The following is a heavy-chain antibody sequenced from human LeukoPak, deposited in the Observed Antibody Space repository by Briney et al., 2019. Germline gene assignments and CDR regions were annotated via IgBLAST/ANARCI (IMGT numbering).Heavy chain of an antibody. CDR3: VRDGPLAYCTRATCYFFDQ. V-gene: IGHV3-30*04. CDR1: GFTFSTYS. D-gene: IGHD2-21*01. Sequence: PGTSLRHSCAASGFTFSTYSMHWVRRAPGEGLEWVAVISYDGSKKYYADSVRGRFTISRDNSKNTLYVQMNSLRGDDTAVYFCVRDGPLAYCTRATCYFFDQWGQGALVTVSS. J-gene: IGHJ4*02. CDR2: ISYDGSKK.